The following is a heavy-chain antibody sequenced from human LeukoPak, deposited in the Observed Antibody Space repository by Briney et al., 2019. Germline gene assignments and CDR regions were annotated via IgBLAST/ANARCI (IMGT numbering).Heavy chain of an antibody. CDR2: ISYDGSNK. J-gene: IGHJ4*02. V-gene: IGHV3-30-3*01. D-gene: IGHD6-19*01. CDR3: ARDQGQWLVQSFDY. CDR1: GFTFSSYA. Sequence: PGRSLRLSCAASGFTFSSYAMHWVRQAPGKGLEWVAVISYDGSNKYYADSVKGRFTISRDNAKNSLYLQMNSLRAEDTAVYYCARDQGQWLVQSFDYWGQGTLVTVSS.